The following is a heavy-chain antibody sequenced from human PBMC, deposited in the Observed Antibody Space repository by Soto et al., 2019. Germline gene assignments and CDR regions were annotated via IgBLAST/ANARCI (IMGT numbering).Heavy chain of an antibody. CDR2: ISYDGSNK. D-gene: IGHD6-19*01. V-gene: IGHV3-30-3*01. CDR1: GFTFSSYA. CDR3: AREIAVAGHY. Sequence: QVQLVESGGGVVQPARSLRLSCAASGFTFSSYAMHWVRQAPGKGLEWVAVISYDGSNKYYADSVKGRFTISRDNSKNTLYLQMNSLRAEDTAVYYCAREIAVAGHYWGQGTLVTVSS. J-gene: IGHJ4*02.